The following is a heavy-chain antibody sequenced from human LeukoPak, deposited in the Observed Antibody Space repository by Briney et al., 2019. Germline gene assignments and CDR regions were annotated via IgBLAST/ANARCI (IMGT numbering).Heavy chain of an antibody. D-gene: IGHD1-7*01. CDR2: INPNSGGT. Sequence: AAVKVSCKASGYTFTDYCVHWVRQAPGQGLESMGWINPNSGGTKYALKFQGRVTMTRDTSISTAYMELSRLTSDDTAVYYCATERTTFRTGTLGYWGQGALVTVSS. CDR1: GYTFTDYC. J-gene: IGHJ4*02. CDR3: ATERTTFRTGTLGY. V-gene: IGHV1-2*02.